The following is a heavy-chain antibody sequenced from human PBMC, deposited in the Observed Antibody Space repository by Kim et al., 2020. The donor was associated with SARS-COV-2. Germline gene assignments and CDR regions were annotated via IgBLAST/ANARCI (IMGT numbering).Heavy chain of an antibody. Sequence: SVKVSCKASGGTFSSYAISWVRQAPGQGLEWMGGIIPIFGTANYAQKFQGRVTITADESTSTAYMELSSLRSEDTAVYYCARGETRGYSSSWWPKKNLYYGMDVWGQGTTVTVSS. CDR1: GGTFSSYA. CDR2: IIPIFGTA. CDR3: ARGETRGYSSSWWPKKNLYYGMDV. V-gene: IGHV1-69*13. D-gene: IGHD6-13*01. J-gene: IGHJ6*02.